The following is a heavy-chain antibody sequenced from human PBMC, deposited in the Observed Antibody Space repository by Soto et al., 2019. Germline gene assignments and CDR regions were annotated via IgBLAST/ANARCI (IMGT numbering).Heavy chain of an antibody. V-gene: IGHV3-23*01. Sequence: GGSLRLSCAASGFTFSSYAMSWVRQAPGKGLEWVSAISGSGGSTYYADSVKGRFTIPRDNSKNTLYLQMNSLRAEDTAVYYCARRPNMVRGRVDFWGQGTLVTVSS. CDR1: GFTFSSYA. CDR3: ARRPNMVRGRVDF. CDR2: ISGSGGST. D-gene: IGHD3-10*01. J-gene: IGHJ4*02.